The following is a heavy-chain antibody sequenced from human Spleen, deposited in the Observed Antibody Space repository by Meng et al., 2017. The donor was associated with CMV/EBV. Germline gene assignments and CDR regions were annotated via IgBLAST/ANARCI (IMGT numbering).Heavy chain of an antibody. V-gene: IGHV3-30*02. Sequence: GESLKISCAASGFTFSSYDMHWVRQAPGKGLEWVAFIRYDGSNKYYADSVKGRFTISRDNSKNTLYLQMNSLRAEDTAVYYCARGSDFWSGYYYYGMDVWGQETTVTVSS. CDR2: IRYDGSNK. CDR3: ARGSDFWSGYYYYGMDV. D-gene: IGHD3-3*01. J-gene: IGHJ6*02. CDR1: GFTFSSYD.